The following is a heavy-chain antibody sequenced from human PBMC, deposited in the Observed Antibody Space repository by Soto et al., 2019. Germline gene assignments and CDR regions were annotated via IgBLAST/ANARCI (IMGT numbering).Heavy chain of an antibody. D-gene: IGHD3-3*02. J-gene: IGHJ4*02. V-gene: IGHV4-31*03. CDR1: GGSINSGDYY. CDR2: IYYSGST. CDR3: ARARVHFWTGYYSGMGLDY. Sequence: QVQLQESGPGLVKPSQTLSLTCTVSGGSINSGDYYWTWIRQHPGKGLEWIGYIYYSGSTYYNPSLNSRVIISVDTSKTQFSLKLSSVTAADTAVYYCARARVHFWTGYYSGMGLDYWGQGTLVTVSS.